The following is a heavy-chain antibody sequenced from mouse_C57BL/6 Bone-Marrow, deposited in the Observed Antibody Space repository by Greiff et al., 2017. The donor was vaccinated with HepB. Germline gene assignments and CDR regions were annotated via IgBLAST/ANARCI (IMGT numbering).Heavy chain of an antibody. Sequence: QVQLKQPGAELVKPGASVKLSCKASGYTFTSYWMHWVKQRPGQGLEWIGMIHPNSGSTNYNEKFKSKATLTVDKSSSTAYMQLSSLTSEDSAVYYCASGLKEHYFDYWGQGTTLTVSS. J-gene: IGHJ2*01. V-gene: IGHV1-64*01. CDR1: GYTFTSYW. D-gene: IGHD1-3*01. CDR2: IHPNSGST. CDR3: ASGLKEHYFDY.